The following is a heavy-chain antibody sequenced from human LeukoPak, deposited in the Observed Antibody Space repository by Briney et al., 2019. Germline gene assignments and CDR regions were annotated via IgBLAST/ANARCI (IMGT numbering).Heavy chain of an antibody. CDR3: ARDSSSWYSLSSYYYYGMDV. CDR2: ISSSGSTI. CDR1: GFTFSDYY. Sequence: PGGSLRLSCAASGFTFSDYYMSWIRQAPGKGLEWVSYISSSGSTIYYADSVKGRFTISRDNAKNSLYLQMNSLRAEDTAVYYRARDSSSWYSLSSYYYYGMDVWGQGTTVTVSS. J-gene: IGHJ6*02. D-gene: IGHD6-13*01. V-gene: IGHV3-11*01.